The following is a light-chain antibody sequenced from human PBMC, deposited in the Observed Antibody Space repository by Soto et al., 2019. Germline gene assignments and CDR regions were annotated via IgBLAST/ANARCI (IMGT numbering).Light chain of an antibody. CDR2: AAS. Sequence: DIQITQSPSSLSAFFGDRVTITFRASQSIGNFLNWYQQRPGKAPELLIYAASNLQSGVPSRFSGSGSGTAFTLTISSLRPADFATYYCQQTYSTWTFGQGTKVDIK. V-gene: IGKV1-39*01. CDR3: QQTYSTWT. CDR1: QSIGNF. J-gene: IGKJ1*01.